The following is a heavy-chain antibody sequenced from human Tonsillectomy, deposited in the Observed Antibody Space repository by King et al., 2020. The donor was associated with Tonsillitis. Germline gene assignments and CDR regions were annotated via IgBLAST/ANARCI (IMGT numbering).Heavy chain of an antibody. Sequence: VQLVQSGAELKKPGASLKISCKGSGYTFTKYWIGWVRQMPGKGLEWMALIYPGDSDTRYSPSSQGQVTISADKSINTAYLQWRSLKASDTAMYYCARLVGTSFTFDLWGLGNLVTVSS. J-gene: IGHJ4*02. CDR1: GYTFTKYW. CDR3: ARLVGTSFTFDL. D-gene: IGHD1-26*01. V-gene: IGHV5-51*03. CDR2: IYPGDSDT.